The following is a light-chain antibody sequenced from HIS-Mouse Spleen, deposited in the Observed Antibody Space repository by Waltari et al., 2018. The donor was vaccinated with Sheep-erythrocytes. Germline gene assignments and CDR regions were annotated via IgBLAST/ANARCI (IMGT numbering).Light chain of an antibody. Sequence: EIVLTQSPGTLSLSPGERATLSCRASQSVSSSYLAWYQQNPGKAPRLLIYGASSRATGIPDRFSGSGSGTDFTLTISRLEPEDFAVYYCQQYGSSPWPFGQGTKVEIK. CDR3: QQYGSSPWP. CDR1: QSVSSSY. CDR2: GAS. J-gene: IGKJ1*01. V-gene: IGKV3-20*01.